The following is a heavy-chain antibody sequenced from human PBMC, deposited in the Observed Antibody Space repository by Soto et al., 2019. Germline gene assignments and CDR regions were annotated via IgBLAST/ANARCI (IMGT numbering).Heavy chain of an antibody. Sequence: ASVKVSCKASGYTFTSYAMHWVRQAPGQRLEWMGWINAGNGNTKYSQKFQGRVTITRDTSASTAYMELSSLRSEDTAVYYCARDWNYDILTGYPLNWFDPWGQGTLVTVSS. CDR2: INAGNGNT. J-gene: IGHJ5*02. V-gene: IGHV1-3*01. CDR1: GYTFTSYA. D-gene: IGHD3-9*01. CDR3: ARDWNYDILTGYPLNWFDP.